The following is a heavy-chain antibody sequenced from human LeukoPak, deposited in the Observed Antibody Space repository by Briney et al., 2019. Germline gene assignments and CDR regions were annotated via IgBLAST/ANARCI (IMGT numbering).Heavy chain of an antibody. CDR1: GGSISSGGYY. CDR2: NSYSGST. J-gene: IGHJ4*02. CDR3: ARVLFGVAIPYYFDS. Sequence: SQTLSLTCTVSGGSISSGGYYWSWIRQHPGKGLEWLGYNSYSGSTYYNPSLKSRVTISVDTSKSQFSLKLSSVTAADTAVYYCARVLFGVAIPYYFDSWGQGTLVTVSS. V-gene: IGHV4-31*03. D-gene: IGHD3-3*01.